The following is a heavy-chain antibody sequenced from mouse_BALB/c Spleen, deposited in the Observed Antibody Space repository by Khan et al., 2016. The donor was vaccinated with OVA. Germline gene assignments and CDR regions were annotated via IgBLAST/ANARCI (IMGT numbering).Heavy chain of an antibody. V-gene: IGHV2-9*02. CDR1: GFSLTSYG. J-gene: IGHJ2*01. Sequence: QMQLEESGPGLVAPSQSLSITCTVSGFSLTSYGVHWVRQPPGQGLEWLGVIWAGGSTNYNSALMSRLSISKDNSNSQAFLNMNSLQTDDTAMYYCARREDIGGQGTTLTVSS. CDR3: ARREDI. D-gene: IGHD1-3*01. CDR2: IWAGGST.